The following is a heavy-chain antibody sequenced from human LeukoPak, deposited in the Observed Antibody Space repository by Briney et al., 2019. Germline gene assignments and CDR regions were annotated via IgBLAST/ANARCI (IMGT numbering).Heavy chain of an antibody. D-gene: IGHD3-22*01. CDR1: GFTVSINY. J-gene: IGHJ4*02. V-gene: IGHV3-66*01. CDR3: ARLGDYYDSRGIQW. CDR2: ISSGSST. Sequence: PGGSLRLSCAASGFTVSINYMSWVRQAPGKGLGCVSVISSGSSTYYADSVKGRFTISRDNSKNTLYLQMNSLRAEDTAVYYCARLGDYYDSRGIQWWGQGTLVTVSS.